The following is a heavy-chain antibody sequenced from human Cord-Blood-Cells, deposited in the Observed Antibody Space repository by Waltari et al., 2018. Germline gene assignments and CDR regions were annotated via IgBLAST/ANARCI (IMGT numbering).Heavy chain of an antibody. CDR3: ARDVGIAAAGRSYYYYGMDV. V-gene: IGHV1-18*01. D-gene: IGHD6-13*01. Sequence: QVQLVQSGAEVKKPGASVKVSCKASGYTFTSYGISWGRKAPGQGLEWMGWISAYNGNTNYAQKLQGRVTMTTDTSTSTAYMELRSLRSDDTAVYYCARDVGIAAAGRSYYYYGMDVWGQGTTVTVSS. CDR1: GYTFTSYG. J-gene: IGHJ6*02. CDR2: ISAYNGNT.